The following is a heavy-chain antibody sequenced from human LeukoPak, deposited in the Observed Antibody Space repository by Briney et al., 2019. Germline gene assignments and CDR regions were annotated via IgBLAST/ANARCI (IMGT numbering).Heavy chain of an antibody. J-gene: IGHJ4*02. CDR1: GYSISSGYY. V-gene: IGHV4-38-2*02. CDR3: ARDVYSGSYYSRYYFDY. CDR2: IYHSGST. D-gene: IGHD1-26*01. Sequence: SETLSLTCTVSGYSISSGYYWGWIRQPPGKGLEWIGSIYHSGSTYYNPSLKSRVTISVDTSKNQFSLKLSSVTAADTAVYYCARDVYSGSYYSRYYFDYWGQGTLVTVSS.